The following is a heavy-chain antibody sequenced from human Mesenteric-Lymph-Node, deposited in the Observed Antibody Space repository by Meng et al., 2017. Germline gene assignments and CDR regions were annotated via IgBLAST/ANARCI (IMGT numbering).Heavy chain of an antibody. CDR1: GGAISRSDW. CDR2: TSHSGST. D-gene: IGHD3-22*01. V-gene: IGHV4-4*02. J-gene: IGHJ4*02. CDR3: ASSDYYRSDY. Sequence: VQLQGSGPRLVKPSATLSLTCAVSGGAISRSDWLSWVRQPPGKGLEWIGETSHSGSTNYSPSLKSRVTISLDKSKNQLSLNLNSVTAADTAVYYCASSDYYRSDYWGQGTLVTVSS.